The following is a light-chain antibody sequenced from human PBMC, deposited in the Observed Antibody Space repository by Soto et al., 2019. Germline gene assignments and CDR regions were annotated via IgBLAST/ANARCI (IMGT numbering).Light chain of an antibody. CDR2: LNSDGSH. CDR3: QTWGTGIQVL. Sequence: QLVLTQSPSASASLGASVKLTCTLSSGHSTYAIAWHQQQPEKGPRYLMKLNSDGSHSKGDGIPDRFSGSSSGAERYLTISSLQSEDEADYYCQTWGTGIQVLFGGGTQLTVL. CDR1: SGHSTYA. J-gene: IGLJ2*01. V-gene: IGLV4-69*01.